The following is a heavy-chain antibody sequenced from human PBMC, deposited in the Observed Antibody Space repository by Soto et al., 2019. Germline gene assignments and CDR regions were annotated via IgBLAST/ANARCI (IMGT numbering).Heavy chain of an antibody. V-gene: IGHV3-73*01. Sequence: GWSLRLSCAASVFTFSGSAMHWVRQASGKGLEWVGRIRSKANSYATAYAASVKGRFTISRDDSKNTAYLQMNSLKTEDTAVYYCTIGYCSSTSCYTSYYYYGMDVWGQGTTVTVS. D-gene: IGHD2-2*02. CDR2: IRSKANSYAT. J-gene: IGHJ6*02. CDR1: VFTFSGSA. CDR3: TIGYCSSTSCYTSYYYYGMDV.